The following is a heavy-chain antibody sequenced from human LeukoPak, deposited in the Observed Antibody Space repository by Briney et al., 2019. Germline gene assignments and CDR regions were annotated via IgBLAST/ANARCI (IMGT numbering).Heavy chain of an antibody. CDR3: VRGAPFDY. CDR1: GFTFTSYW. CDR2: INSDGTST. V-gene: IGHV3-74*01. Sequence: GGSLRLSCAASGFTFTSYWMHWVRQAPGKGLVWVSRINSDGTSTAYADSVKGRFTISRDNAKNMLYLQMNGLRVDDTAVYYCVRGAPFDYWGQGTLVAVSS. D-gene: IGHD1-26*01. J-gene: IGHJ4*02.